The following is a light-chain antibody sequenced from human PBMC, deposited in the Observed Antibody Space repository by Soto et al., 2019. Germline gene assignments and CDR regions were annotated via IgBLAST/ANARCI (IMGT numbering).Light chain of an antibody. CDR1: SSDDGGYDY. Sequence: QSALTQPPSASGSPGQSVTISCTGTSSDDGGYDYVAWYQQHPGKAPKLLIYEVNKRPSGVPDRFSGSKSGNTASLTVSGLQAEDEADYYCSSSAGSNNLGVFGGGTKVTVL. CDR3: SSSAGSNNLGV. J-gene: IGLJ3*02. V-gene: IGLV2-8*01. CDR2: EVN.